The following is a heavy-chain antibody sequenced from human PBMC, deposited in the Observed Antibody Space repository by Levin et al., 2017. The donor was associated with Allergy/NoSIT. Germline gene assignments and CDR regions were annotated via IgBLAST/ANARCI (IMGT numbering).Heavy chain of an antibody. Sequence: ASVKVSCKASGYTSNTYGITWVRQAPGQGLEWMGWISAYNGKTNYAQTFQGRVTMTTDTSTSTAYMELRGLRSDDPAVYYCAGDRRYNYGYISFYGMDVWGQGTTVTVSS. D-gene: IGHD5-18*01. CDR3: AGDRRYNYGYISFYGMDV. CDR2: ISAYNGKT. J-gene: IGHJ6*02. CDR1: GYTSNTYG. V-gene: IGHV1-18*01.